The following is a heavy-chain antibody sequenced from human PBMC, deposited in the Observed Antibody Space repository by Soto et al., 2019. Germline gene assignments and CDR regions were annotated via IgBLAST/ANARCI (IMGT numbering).Heavy chain of an antibody. D-gene: IGHD4-17*01. CDR1: GFTFGDYA. J-gene: IGHJ4*02. CDR3: TRDAATTVVTRCFDY. CDR2: IRSKAYGGTT. V-gene: IGHV3-49*04. Sequence: SLRLSCTASGFTFGDYAMSWVRQAPGKGLEWVGFIRSKAYGGTTEYAASVKGRFTISRDDSKSIAYLQMNSLKTEDTAVYYCTRDAATTVVTRCFDYWGQGALVTVSS.